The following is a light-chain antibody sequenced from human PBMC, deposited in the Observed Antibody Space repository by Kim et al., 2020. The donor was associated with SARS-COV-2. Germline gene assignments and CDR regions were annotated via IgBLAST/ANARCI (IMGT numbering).Light chain of an antibody. Sequence: VSPGQTASITCSGDKLGDKYACWCQQKPGQSPVLVIYQDYERPSGIPERFSGSNSGNTATLTISGTQAMDEADYYCQAWDSSLGVVFGGGTQLTFL. CDR2: QDY. J-gene: IGLJ2*01. CDR1: KLGDKY. V-gene: IGLV3-1*01. CDR3: QAWDSSLGVV.